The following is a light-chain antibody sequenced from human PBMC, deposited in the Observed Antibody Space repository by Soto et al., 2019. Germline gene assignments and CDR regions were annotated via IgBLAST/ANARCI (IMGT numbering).Light chain of an antibody. CDR2: GAS. V-gene: IGKV3-20*01. Sequence: DIVVTQSPATLSASPGERVPLSCRASQFVSSRLAWYQRRPGQVPRLLIYGASARATGIPDRFSGSGSGTDLTITITRLEPEDFEIYYCQQYGSSPFTFGGGTKGDIK. CDR1: QFVSSR. CDR3: QQYGSSPFT. J-gene: IGKJ4*01.